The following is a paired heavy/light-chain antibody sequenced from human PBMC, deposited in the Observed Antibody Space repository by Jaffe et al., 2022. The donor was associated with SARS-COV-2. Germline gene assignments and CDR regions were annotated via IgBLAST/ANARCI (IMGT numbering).Heavy chain of an antibody. CDR2: ISYDGSNK. CDR3: ASPGGGSYGDPYNWFDP. CDR1: GFTFSSYA. Sequence: QVQLVESGGGVVQPGRSLRLSCAASGFTFSSYAMHWVRQAPGKGLEWVAVISYDGSNKYYADSVKGRFTISRDNSKNTLYLQMNSLRAEDTAVYYCASPGGGSYGDPYNWFDPWGQGTLVTVSS. V-gene: IGHV3-30-3*01. J-gene: IGHJ5*02. D-gene: IGHD1-26*01.
Light chain of an antibody. J-gene: IGKJ2*01. Sequence: DIQMTQSPSSLSASVGDRVTITCRASQSISSYLNWYQQKPGKAPKLLIYAASSLQSGVPSRFSGSGSGTDFTLTISSLQPEDFATYYCQQSYSTPLGYTFGQGTKLEIK. CDR3: QQSYSTPLGYT. CDR2: AAS. CDR1: QSISSY. V-gene: IGKV1-39*01.